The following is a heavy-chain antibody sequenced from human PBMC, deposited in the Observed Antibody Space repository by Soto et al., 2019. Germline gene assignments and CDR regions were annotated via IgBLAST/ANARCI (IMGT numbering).Heavy chain of an antibody. V-gene: IGHV1-58*01. CDR3: AADATTVTSTFDY. D-gene: IGHD4-17*01. Sequence: QMQLVQSGPEVKKPGTSVKVSCKASGFTFTSSAVQWVRQARGQRLEWIGWIVVGSGNTNYAQKFPERVTITRDMSTSTAYMELSSLRAEDTAVYYCAADATTVTSTFDYWGQGTLVTVSS. J-gene: IGHJ4*02. CDR1: GFTFTSSA. CDR2: IVVGSGNT.